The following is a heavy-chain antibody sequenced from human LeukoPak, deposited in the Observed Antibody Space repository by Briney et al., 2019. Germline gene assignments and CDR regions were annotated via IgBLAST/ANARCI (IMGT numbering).Heavy chain of an antibody. CDR2: IYYSGST. V-gene: IGHV4-39*01. CDR3: ASIKEYGEH. CDR1: GGSISTSVDY. Sequence: PSETLSLTCTVSGGSISTSVDYWGWIRQPPGKGLEWIGSIYYSGSTHYNPSLKTRVTISVDTSGNQFSLKLSAVTAADTAVYYCASIKEYGEHWGQGSLVTVSS. J-gene: IGHJ4*02. D-gene: IGHD4-17*01.